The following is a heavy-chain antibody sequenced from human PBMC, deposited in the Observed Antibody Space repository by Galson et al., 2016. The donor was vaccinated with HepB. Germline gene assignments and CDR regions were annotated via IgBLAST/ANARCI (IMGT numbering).Heavy chain of an antibody. CDR2: ISSSGSYI. CDR3: TTDLSYDILTGYYYPNWFDP. CDR1: GFTFSSYS. V-gene: IGHV3-21*03. Sequence: SLRLSCAASGFTFSSYSMNWVRQAPGKGLEWVSSISSSGSYIYYTDSLKGRFTISRDNAKNSLYLQMNSLRTEDTAVYYCTTDLSYDILTGYYYPNWFDPWGQGTLVTVSS. D-gene: IGHD3-9*01. J-gene: IGHJ5*02.